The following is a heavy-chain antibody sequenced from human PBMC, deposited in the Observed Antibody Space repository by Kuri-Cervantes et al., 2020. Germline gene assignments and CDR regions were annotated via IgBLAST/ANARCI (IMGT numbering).Heavy chain of an antibody. J-gene: IGHJ6*04. D-gene: IGHD2-15*01. V-gene: IGHV1-2*02. CDR1: GGTFSSYA. CDR2: INPNSGGT. CDR3: ASACSRGSCYGEMDV. Sequence: ASVKVSCKASGGTFSSYAISWVRQAPGQGLEWMGWINPNSGGTNYAQKFQGRVTMTRDTSITTAYLEVDRLRMDDTAVYFCASACSRGSCYGEMDVWGKGTTVTVSS.